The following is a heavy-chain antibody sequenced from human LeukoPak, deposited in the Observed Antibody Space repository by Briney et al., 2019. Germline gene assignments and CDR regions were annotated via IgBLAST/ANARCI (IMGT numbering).Heavy chain of an antibody. CDR3: ARDMNYNLDF. D-gene: IGHD1-1*01. V-gene: IGHV3-74*01. J-gene: IGHJ4*02. CDR1: GFTFSHSY. Sequence: GGSLRLSCAASGFTFSHSYMHWVRQDPGKGLVWVSRIDIDGGTGYVDSVKGRFTISRDNAKNTVELQMNDLRAEDTALYYCARDMNYNLDFWGQGTLVTLSS. CDR2: IDIDGGT.